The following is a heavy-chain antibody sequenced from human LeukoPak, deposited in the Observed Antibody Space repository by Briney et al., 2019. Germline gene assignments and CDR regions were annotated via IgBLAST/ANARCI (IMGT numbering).Heavy chain of an antibody. Sequence: GGSLRLSCAASGFTVSSNYMSWVRQAPGKGLEWVSVIYSGGSTYYADSVKGRFTISGDNSKNTLYLQMNSLRAEDTAVYYCARGGNYYDSSGYYSEEYYFDYWGQGTLVTVSS. CDR1: GFTVSSNY. D-gene: IGHD3-22*01. CDR2: IYSGGST. CDR3: ARGGNYYDSSGYYSEEYYFDY. V-gene: IGHV3-66*01. J-gene: IGHJ4*02.